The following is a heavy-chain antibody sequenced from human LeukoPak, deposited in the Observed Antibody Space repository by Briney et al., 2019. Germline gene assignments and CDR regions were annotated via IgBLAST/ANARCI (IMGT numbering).Heavy chain of an antibody. D-gene: IGHD5-24*01. CDR2: INPDGGNT. V-gene: IGHV1-46*01. CDR1: GYTFTSYY. Sequence: GASVKVSCKASGYTFTSYYMHWVRQAPGQGLEWMGIINPDGGNTNYAQNFQGRVTLTRDTSTSTVYMELSSLRSEDTAIYYCARIRDGYNDAYDLWGQGTVVTVPS. CDR3: ARIRDGYNDAYDL. J-gene: IGHJ3*01.